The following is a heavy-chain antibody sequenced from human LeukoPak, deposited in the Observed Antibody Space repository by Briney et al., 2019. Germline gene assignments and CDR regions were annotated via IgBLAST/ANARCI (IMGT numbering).Heavy chain of an antibody. V-gene: IGHV3-66*01. CDR2: IYSGGST. CDR1: GFTVSSNY. D-gene: IGHD4-17*01. CDR3: ATPYGDFTGVMTPPGY. J-gene: IGHJ4*02. Sequence: GGSLRLSCAASGFTVSSNYMSWVRQAPGKGLEWVSVIYSGGSTYYADSVKGRFTISRDNSKNTLYLQMNSLRAEDTAVYYCATPYGDFTGVMTPPGYWGQGTLVTVSS.